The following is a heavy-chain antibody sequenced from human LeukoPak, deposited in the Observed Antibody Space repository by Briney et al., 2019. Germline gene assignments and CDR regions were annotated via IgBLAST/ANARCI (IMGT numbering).Heavy chain of an antibody. CDR3: ARDPSAFAGYFDF. J-gene: IGHJ4*02. V-gene: IGHV3-74*01. CDR1: GFAFSRYW. Sequence: GGSLRLSCAASGFAFSRYWMNWVRQAPGRGLGWVSRIEGDGSSTTYADYVKGQFTISRDNAKNTLYLQMNSLRAEDTAVYFCARDPSAFAGYFDFWGQGTLVTASS. D-gene: IGHD3-10*01. CDR2: IEGDGSST.